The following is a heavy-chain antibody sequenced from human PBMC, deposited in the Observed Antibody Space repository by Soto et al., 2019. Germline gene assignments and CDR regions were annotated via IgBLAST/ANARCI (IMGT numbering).Heavy chain of an antibody. V-gene: IGHV3-73*01. CDR1: GFTFSGSA. J-gene: IGHJ6*02. D-gene: IGHD2-2*01. CDR2: IRSKANSYAT. Sequence: GGSLRLSCAASGFTFSGSAMHWVRQASGKGLEWVGRIRSKANSYATAYAASVKGRFTISRDDSKNTAYLQMNSLKTEGTAVYYCMGVVVPAAKPTYYYYGMDVWGQGTTVTVSS. CDR3: MGVVVPAAKPTYYYYGMDV.